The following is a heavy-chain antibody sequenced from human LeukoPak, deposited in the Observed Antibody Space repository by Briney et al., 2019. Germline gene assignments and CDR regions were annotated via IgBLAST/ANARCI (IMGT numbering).Heavy chain of an antibody. CDR3: AKELHGSGNYAFDY. J-gene: IGHJ4*02. CDR2: VSVNGGTT. Sequence: GSLRLSCAASGFTFSSYAMSWVRQAPGKGLEWVSTVSVNGGTTYYVDSVKGRFTISRDNSKNTLYLQMNSLRAEDTAVYFCAKELHGSGNYAFDYRGQGTLVTVSS. D-gene: IGHD3-10*01. V-gene: IGHV3-23*01. CDR1: GFTFSSYA.